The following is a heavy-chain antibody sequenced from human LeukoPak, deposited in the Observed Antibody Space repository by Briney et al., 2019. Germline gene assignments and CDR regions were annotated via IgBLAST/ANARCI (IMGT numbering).Heavy chain of an antibody. CDR1: GGYISSYY. CDR3: ARYYTGWPSFDY. Sequence: SETLSLTCTVSGGYISSYYRSWIRQPPGKGLEWIGYIYYSGSTNYNPSLKSRVTMSVDTSKNQFSLRLTSVTAADTAVYYCARYYTGWPSFDYWGQGTLVTVSS. V-gene: IGHV4-59*01. CDR2: IYYSGST. D-gene: IGHD2-8*02. J-gene: IGHJ4*02.